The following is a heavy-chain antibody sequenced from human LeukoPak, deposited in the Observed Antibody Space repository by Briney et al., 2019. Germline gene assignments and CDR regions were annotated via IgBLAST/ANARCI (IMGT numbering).Heavy chain of an antibody. V-gene: IGHV1-69*13. Sequence: SVKVSCKASGGTFSSYAISWVRQAPGQGLEWTGGIIPIFGTANYAQKFQGRVTITADESTSTAYMELSSLRSEDTAVYYCARGPPPNIAVTGTFQAPALDIWGPGTMVTVSS. J-gene: IGHJ3*02. CDR3: ARGPPPNIAVTGTFQAPALDI. CDR1: GGTFSSYA. D-gene: IGHD6-19*01. CDR2: IIPIFGTA.